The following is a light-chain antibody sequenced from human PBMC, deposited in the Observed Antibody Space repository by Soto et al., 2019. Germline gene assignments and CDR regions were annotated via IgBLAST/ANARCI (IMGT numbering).Light chain of an antibody. Sequence: DIQMTQSPSSLCASGGDRVTITCRASQSISRYLNWYQQKPGKAPNLLLYAASNLESGVPSRFSGSGSGTDFTRTISSLQPEDFATYYCQQSYSTPLTFGGGTMVEIK. V-gene: IGKV1-39*01. CDR1: QSISRY. CDR3: QQSYSTPLT. CDR2: AAS. J-gene: IGKJ4*01.